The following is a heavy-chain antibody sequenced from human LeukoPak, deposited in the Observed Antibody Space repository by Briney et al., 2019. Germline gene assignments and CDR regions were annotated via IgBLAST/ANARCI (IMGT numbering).Heavy chain of an antibody. CDR1: GFTFSSYA. J-gene: IGHJ4*02. CDR3: ARDCTPSYYDYVWGSYRTSPPDY. D-gene: IGHD3-16*02. V-gene: IGHV3-30-3*01. CDR2: ISYDGSNK. Sequence: GGSLRLSCAASGFTFSSYAMHWVRQAPGKGLEWVAVISYDGSNKYYADSVKGRFTISRDNSKNTLYLQMNSLRAEDTAVYYCARDCTPSYYDYVWGSYRTSPPDYWGQGTLVTVSS.